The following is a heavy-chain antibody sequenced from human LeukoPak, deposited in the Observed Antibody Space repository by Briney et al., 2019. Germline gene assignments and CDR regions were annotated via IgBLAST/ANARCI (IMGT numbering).Heavy chain of an antibody. Sequence: TGGSLRLSCAASGFTFSSYAMHWVRQAPGKGPEWVAVISYDGSNKYYADSVKGRFTISRDNSKNTLYLQMNSLRAEDTAVYYCARMNYYYYGMDVWGQGTTVTVSS. V-gene: IGHV3-30*04. J-gene: IGHJ6*02. D-gene: IGHD2-8*01. CDR2: ISYDGSNK. CDR1: GFTFSSYA. CDR3: ARMNYYYYGMDV.